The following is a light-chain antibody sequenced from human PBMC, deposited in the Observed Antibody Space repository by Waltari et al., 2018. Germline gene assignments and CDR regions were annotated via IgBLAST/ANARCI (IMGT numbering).Light chain of an antibody. J-gene: IGKJ4*01. CDR2: DTS. CDR1: QSISNY. Sequence: EIVLTQSPATLSLSPGERATLSCRASQSISNYLAWYQQKRGQAPRLLLYDTSNRATGIPARFSGSGSGTEFTLTISSLEPEDFAVYYCHQRSDLGTFGGGTKVEI. V-gene: IGKV3-11*01. CDR3: HQRSDLGT.